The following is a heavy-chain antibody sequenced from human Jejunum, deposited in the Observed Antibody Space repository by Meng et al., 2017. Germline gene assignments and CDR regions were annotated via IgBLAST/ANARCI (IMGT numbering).Heavy chain of an antibody. CDR1: GYTFTSYY. Sequence: ASVKVSCMASGYTFTSYYTHWVRQAPGQWLEWMGIINPSGGSTTYAQQFQGTITMTRDTSTSTVYMELSSLRSEDTAVYYCARDLGGSGSYGLDYWGQGTLVTVSS. V-gene: IGHV1-46*01. CDR2: INPSGGST. J-gene: IGHJ4*02. CDR3: ARDLGGSGSYGLDY. D-gene: IGHD3-10*01.